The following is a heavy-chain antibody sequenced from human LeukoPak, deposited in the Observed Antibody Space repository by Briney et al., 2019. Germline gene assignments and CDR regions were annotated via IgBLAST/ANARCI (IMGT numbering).Heavy chain of an antibody. D-gene: IGHD3-22*01. Sequence: SETLSLTCTVSGGSISSSSYYWGWIRQPPGKGLEWIATIYHSGSTYYNPSLKSRVTISVDTSKNQFSPKLNSVAAADTAVYYCGRGGTSGYGPIYYWGQGTLVTVSS. CDR3: GRGGTSGYGPIYY. CDR2: IYHSGST. V-gene: IGHV4-39*07. CDR1: GGSISSSSYY. J-gene: IGHJ4*02.